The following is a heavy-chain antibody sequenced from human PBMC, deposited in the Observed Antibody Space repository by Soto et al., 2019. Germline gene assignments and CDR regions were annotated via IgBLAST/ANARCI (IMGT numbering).Heavy chain of an antibody. Sequence: QVHLMESGGGLVKPGGSLRLSCAASGFAFSAYYMSWIRQAPGKGLEWLSYISESGTTIYYADSVKGRFTISRDNAKNSLYLQMTSLRAEDTAVYYCTRSDYDSSGYTDYWGQGTLVTVSS. CDR3: TRSDYDSSGYTDY. CDR1: GFAFSAYY. CDR2: ISESGTTI. J-gene: IGHJ4*02. V-gene: IGHV3-11*01. D-gene: IGHD3-22*01.